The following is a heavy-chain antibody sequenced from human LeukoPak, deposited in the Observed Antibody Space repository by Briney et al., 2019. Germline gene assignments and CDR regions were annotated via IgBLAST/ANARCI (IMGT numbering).Heavy chain of an antibody. CDR3: ARVGVISPYYYYYMDV. J-gene: IGHJ6*03. Sequence: GASVKVSCKASGYTFTSYDINWVRQATGQGLEWMGWMNPNSGNTGYAQKFQGRVTITRNTSISTAYMELSSLRSEDTAVYYCARVGVISPYYYYYMDVWGKGTTVTVSS. CDR1: GYTFTSYD. CDR2: MNPNSGNT. V-gene: IGHV1-8*03. D-gene: IGHD3-10*01.